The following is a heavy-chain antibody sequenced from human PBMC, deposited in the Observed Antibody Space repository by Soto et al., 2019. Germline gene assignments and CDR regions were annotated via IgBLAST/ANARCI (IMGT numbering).Heavy chain of an antibody. V-gene: IGHV6-1*01. D-gene: IGHD2-2*01. J-gene: IGHJ6*02. CDR3: GTFLSTSSPDV. Sequence: SQTLSLTRAISGASLSTKSAACNVSSQSPPRGPEWLGRTFFMSKWYNDYAVSVKGRITIIPDTSKNQFSLQLMSVTTEDAAVFYCGTFLSTSSPDVWGQGTTVTVSS. CDR2: TFFMSKWYN. CDR1: GASLSTKSAA.